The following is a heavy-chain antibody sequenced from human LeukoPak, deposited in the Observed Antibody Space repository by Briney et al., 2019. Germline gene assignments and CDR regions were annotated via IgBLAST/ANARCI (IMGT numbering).Heavy chain of an antibody. V-gene: IGHV1-18*01. CDR1: GYTFTSYG. CDR2: ISAYNGNT. Sequence: ASVKVSCKASGYTFTSYGISWVRRAPGQGLEWMGWISAYNGNTNYAQKLQGRVTMTTDTSTSTAYMELRSLRSDDTAVYYCARVVGYYDSSGYYTSNDYWGQGTLVTVSS. CDR3: ARVVGYYDSSGYYTSNDY. J-gene: IGHJ4*02. D-gene: IGHD3-22*01.